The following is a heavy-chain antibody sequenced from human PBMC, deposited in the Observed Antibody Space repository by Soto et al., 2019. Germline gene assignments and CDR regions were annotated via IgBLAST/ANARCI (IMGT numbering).Heavy chain of an antibody. CDR2: ISWNSGSI. CDR3: AKDISSSGDYRFDY. Sequence: EVQLVESGGGLVQPGRSLRLSCAASGFTFDDYDMHWVRQAPGQGLEWVSGISWNSGSIGYADSVKGRFTISRDNAKNSLYLQMNSLRAEDTSLYYCAKDISSSGDYRFDYWGQGTMGTVSS. CDR1: GFTFDDYD. D-gene: IGHD4-17*01. V-gene: IGHV3-9*01. J-gene: IGHJ4*02.